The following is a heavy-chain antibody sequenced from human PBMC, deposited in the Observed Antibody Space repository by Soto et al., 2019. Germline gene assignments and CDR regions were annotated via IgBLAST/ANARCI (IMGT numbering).Heavy chain of an antibody. J-gene: IGHJ4*02. Sequence: QSGAEVKKPGASVTVSCKASGGTFNSYGISWVRQAPGQGLDLMGVIIPLYGTVNYAQKFQGRVSITADKSTSTAYMDLNSLRSDDTAVYYCARVRVIRGVIPSHFGLWGQGTQVTVSS. V-gene: IGHV1-69*06. CDR3: ARVRVIRGVIPSHFGL. D-gene: IGHD3-10*01. CDR1: GGTFNSYG. CDR2: IIPLYGTV.